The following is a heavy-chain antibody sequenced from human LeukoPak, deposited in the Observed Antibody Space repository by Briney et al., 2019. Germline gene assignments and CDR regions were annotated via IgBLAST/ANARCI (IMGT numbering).Heavy chain of an antibody. CDR2: IYYSGST. J-gene: IGHJ6*03. CDR3: ARAFYPGYYYYMAV. Sequence: SETLSLTCTVSGGSISPYYWSWIRQPPGKGLEWIGYIYYSGSTNYNRSLKSRVTISVDTSKNQFSLKLSSVTAADTAVYYCARAFYPGYYYYMAVWGKGTTVTVSS. CDR1: GGSISPYY. V-gene: IGHV4-59*01. D-gene: IGHD3-3*02.